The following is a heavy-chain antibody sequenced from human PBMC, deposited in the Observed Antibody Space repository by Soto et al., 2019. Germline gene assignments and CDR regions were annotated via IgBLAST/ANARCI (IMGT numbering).Heavy chain of an antibody. CDR2: IYYSGST. Sequence: SSETLSLTCTVSGGSISSSSYYWGWIRQPPGKGLEWIGSIYYSGSTYYNPSLKSRVTISIDTPKNQFSLKVTSVTAAGTAVYYCARKLGYCTGENCPLDRWGQGILVTVSS. J-gene: IGHJ5*02. V-gene: IGHV4-39*07. D-gene: IGHD2-8*02. CDR3: ARKLGYCTGENCPLDR. CDR1: GGSISSSSYY.